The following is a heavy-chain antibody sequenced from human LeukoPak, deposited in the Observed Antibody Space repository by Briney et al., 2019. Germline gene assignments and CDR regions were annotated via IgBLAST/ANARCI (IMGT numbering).Heavy chain of an antibody. CDR3: ARDTKYAFDN. CDR2: TKPDGSAE. CDR1: GFTFRNYW. V-gene: IGHV3-7*01. D-gene: IGHD2-2*01. J-gene: IGHJ4*02. Sequence: GGSLRLSCAASGFTFRNYWMGWVRQAPGKGLEWVANTKPDGSAEYYADSVRGRFTISRDKAKNSVYLQMNSLRVEDTAVYYCARDTKYAFDNWGQGTLVTVSS.